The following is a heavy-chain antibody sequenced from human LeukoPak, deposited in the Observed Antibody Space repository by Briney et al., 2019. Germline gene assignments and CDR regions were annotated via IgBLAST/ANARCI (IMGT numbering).Heavy chain of an antibody. CDR1: GFTFDDYG. V-gene: IGHV3-20*04. D-gene: IGHD3-10*01. J-gene: IGHJ4*02. CDR2: INWNGGST. Sequence: GGSLRLSCAASGFTFDDYGMSWVRQAPGKGLEWVSGINWNGGSTGYADSVKGRFTISRDNAKNSLYLQMNSLRAEDTALYYCARDLNYYGSGSSIDYWGQGTLVAVSS. CDR3: ARDLNYYGSGSSIDY.